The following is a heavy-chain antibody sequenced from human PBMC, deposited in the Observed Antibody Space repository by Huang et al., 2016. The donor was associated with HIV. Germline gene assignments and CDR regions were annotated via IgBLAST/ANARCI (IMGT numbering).Heavy chain of an antibody. CDR1: GYDFTGYY. Sequence: QVQMVQSGAEVKKPGASVKVSCKTSGYDFTGYYMHWVRQAPGQGLGWRGWINPNREVAVDAQKFRGRVTMATDTSVTTAYMELTRLTSDDTAMYYCARAPPDHWGQGTLVTVSS. J-gene: IGHJ4*02. V-gene: IGHV1-2*02. CDR3: ARAPPDH. CDR2: INPNREVA.